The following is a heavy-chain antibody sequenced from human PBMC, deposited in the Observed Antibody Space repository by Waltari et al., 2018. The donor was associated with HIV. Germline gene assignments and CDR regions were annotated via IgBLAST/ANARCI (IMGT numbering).Heavy chain of an antibody. CDR2: ISSSSSYI. J-gene: IGHJ4*02. CDR3: ARGTTVTSPLGY. Sequence: EVQLVESGGGLVQPGGSLRLSCAASGFPFSSYRMNWVRQAPGKGLEWVSSISSSSSYIYYADSVKCRFTISRDNAKNSLYLQMNSLRAEDTAVYYCARGTTVTSPLGYWGQGTLVTVSS. V-gene: IGHV3-21*01. CDR1: GFPFSSYR. D-gene: IGHD4-17*01.